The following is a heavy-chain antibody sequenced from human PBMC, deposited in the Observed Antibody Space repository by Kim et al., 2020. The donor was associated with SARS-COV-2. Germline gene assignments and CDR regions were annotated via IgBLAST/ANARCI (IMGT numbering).Heavy chain of an antibody. CDR3: ARDYSVGYYYYYYGMDV. CDR1: GFTFSSYW. D-gene: IGHD2-15*01. J-gene: IGHJ6*02. Sequence: GGSLRLSCAASGFTFSSYWMHWVRQAPGKGLVWVSRINSDGSSTSYADSVKGRFTISRDNAKNTLYLQMNSLRAEDTDVYYCARDYSVGYYYYYYGMDVWGQETAVTVSS. CDR2: INSDGSST. V-gene: IGHV3-74*01.